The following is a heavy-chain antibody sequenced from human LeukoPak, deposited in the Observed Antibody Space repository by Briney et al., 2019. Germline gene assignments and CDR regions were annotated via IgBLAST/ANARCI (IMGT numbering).Heavy chain of an antibody. CDR1: GGTFSSYA. Sequence: ASVKVSYKASGGTFSSYAISWVRQAPGQGLEWMGRIIPIFGIANYAQKFQGRVTITADKSTSTAYMELSSLRSEDTAVYYCARDVDIVVVVAASQKGHNWFDPWGQGTLVTVSS. V-gene: IGHV1-69*04. CDR3: ARDVDIVVVVAASQKGHNWFDP. J-gene: IGHJ5*02. CDR2: IIPIFGIA. D-gene: IGHD2-15*01.